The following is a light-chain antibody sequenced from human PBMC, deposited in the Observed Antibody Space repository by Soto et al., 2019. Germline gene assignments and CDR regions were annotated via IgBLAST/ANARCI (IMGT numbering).Light chain of an antibody. J-gene: IGKJ1*01. CDR2: GAS. CDR1: QSVSSSY. CDR3: QQYGSSQWT. V-gene: IGKV3-20*01. Sequence: EIVLTQSPGTLSLSPGERAILSCRDSQSVSSSYLAWYQQKPGQAPRLLIYGASSRATGIPDRFSGSGSGTDFTLTISRLEPEDFAVYYCQQYGSSQWTFGQGTKVEIK.